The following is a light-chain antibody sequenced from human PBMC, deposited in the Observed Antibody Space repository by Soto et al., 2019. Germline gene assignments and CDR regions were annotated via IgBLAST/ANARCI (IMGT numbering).Light chain of an antibody. CDR3: QQYGSSPWT. J-gene: IGKJ1*01. CDR1: QSVSSSY. V-gene: IGKV3-20*01. CDR2: GAS. Sequence: EIVFTQSPGTLFFSPGERATLSLRASQSVSSSYLAWYQQKPGQAPRLLIYGASSRATGIPDRFSGSGSGTEFTLTISRLVPEDFAVYYCQQYGSSPWTFGQGTKVDIK.